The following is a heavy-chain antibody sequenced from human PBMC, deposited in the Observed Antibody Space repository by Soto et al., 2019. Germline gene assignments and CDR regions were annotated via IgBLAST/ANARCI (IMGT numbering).Heavy chain of an antibody. CDR1: GDTFSSYT. CDR2: ITPILTTT. D-gene: IGHD2-21*02. CDR3: ERRRYCGYDCYYKPYYGMDV. J-gene: IGHJ6*02. V-gene: IGHV1-69*08. Sequence: QVQLVQSGAEVKKPGSSVKVSCRASGDTFSSYTVNWLRQAPGRGLEWMGRITPILTTTDYAQNFRGRLTITAEKPENTVYMELSRLRSEATAVSYGERRRYCGYDCYYKPYYGMDVWGQGTTVTVAS.